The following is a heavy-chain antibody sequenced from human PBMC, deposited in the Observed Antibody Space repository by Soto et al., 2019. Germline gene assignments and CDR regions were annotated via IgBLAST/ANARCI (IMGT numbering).Heavy chain of an antibody. CDR1: GFTFSNYG. V-gene: IGHV3-23*01. J-gene: IGHJ4*02. CDR3: AKEMIASTLADFFDY. Sequence: EVQLLESGGGLIQPGGSLRLSCEAYGFTFSNYGMTWVRLAPGKGLEWVSTISGSGGRTFYADPVKGRFTISRDNSKNTLYLQMNSLRAEDTAVYYCAKEMIASTLADFFDYWGQGTLVTGSS. CDR2: ISGSGGRT. D-gene: IGHD2-21*01.